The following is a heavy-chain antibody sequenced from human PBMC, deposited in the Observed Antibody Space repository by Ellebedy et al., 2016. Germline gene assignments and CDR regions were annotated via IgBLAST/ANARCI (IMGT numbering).Heavy chain of an antibody. Sequence: GGSLRLXXAASGFTFSSYWMHWVRQAPGKGLVWVSRINSDGSSTSYADSVKGRFTISRDNAKNTLYLQMNSLRAEDTAVYYCARGGSSWYENWFDPWGQGTLVTVSS. J-gene: IGHJ5*02. CDR2: INSDGSST. V-gene: IGHV3-74*01. D-gene: IGHD6-13*01. CDR3: ARGGSSWYENWFDP. CDR1: GFTFSSYW.